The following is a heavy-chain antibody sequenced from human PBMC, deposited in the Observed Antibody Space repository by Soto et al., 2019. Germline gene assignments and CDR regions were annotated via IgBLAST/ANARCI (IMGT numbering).Heavy chain of an antibody. CDR2: ISGHNGNT. D-gene: IGHD6-19*01. V-gene: IGHV1-18*01. Sequence: QVQLVQSGAEVKKPGASVKVSCRASGYTFTSYGVSWVRQAPGQGLEWMGWISGHNGNTNYAKQFQGRVTMTTDTFTSTAYVELRSLRSDDTAVYYCARSMYTSGYYRVWGQGTLVTVSS. CDR1: GYTFTSYG. CDR3: ARSMYTSGYYRV. J-gene: IGHJ4*02.